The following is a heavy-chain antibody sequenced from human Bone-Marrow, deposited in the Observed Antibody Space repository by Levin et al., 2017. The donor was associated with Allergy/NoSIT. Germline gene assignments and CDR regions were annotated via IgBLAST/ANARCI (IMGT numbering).Heavy chain of an antibody. V-gene: IGHV3-30*04. Sequence: GGSLRLSCAASGFTFSSYAMHWVRQAPGKGLEWVAVISYDGSNKYYADSVKGRFTISRDNSKNTLYLQMNSLRAEDTAVYYCARDPGFRGGSYPGFWFDPWGQGTLVTVSS. CDR1: GFTFSSYA. D-gene: IGHD1-26*01. CDR3: ARDPGFRGGSYPGFWFDP. J-gene: IGHJ5*02. CDR2: ISYDGSNK.